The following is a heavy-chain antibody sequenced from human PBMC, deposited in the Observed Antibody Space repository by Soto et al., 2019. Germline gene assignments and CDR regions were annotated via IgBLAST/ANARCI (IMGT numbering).Heavy chain of an antibody. CDR2: VWSDGSNE. CDR1: GLTFSAFG. D-gene: IGHD1-1*01. J-gene: IGHJ6*02. Sequence: PGGSLRLSCAASGLTFSAFGMHWVRQPPGKGLEWVAVVWSDGSNEYYADSVKGRFTISRDNSKNTLYLQMNSLRAEDTAVYYCAKARLNNPAPRNYYYYYGMDVWGQGTTVTVSS. CDR3: AKARLNNPAPRNYYYYYGMDV. V-gene: IGHV3-33*06.